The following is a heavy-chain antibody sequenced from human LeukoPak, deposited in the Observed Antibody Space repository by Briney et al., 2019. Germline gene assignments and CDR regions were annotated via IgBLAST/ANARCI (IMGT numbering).Heavy chain of an antibody. J-gene: IGHJ4*02. D-gene: IGHD3-16*02. V-gene: IGHV4-34*01. Sequence: SETLSLTCAVYGGSFSGYYWSWIRQPPGKGLEWIGEINHSGSTNYNPSLKSRVTISVETSKNQFSLKLSSVTAADTAVYYCARAYYDYVWGSYRYYLDYWGQGTLVTVSS. CDR2: INHSGST. CDR3: ARAYYDYVWGSYRYYLDY. CDR1: GGSFSGYY.